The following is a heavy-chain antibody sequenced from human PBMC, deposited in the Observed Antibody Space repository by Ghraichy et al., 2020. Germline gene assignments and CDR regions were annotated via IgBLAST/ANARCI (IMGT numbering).Heavy chain of an antibody. V-gene: IGHV4-34*01. J-gene: IGHJ6*02. CDR2: INHSGST. Sequence: SETLSLTCAVYGGSFSGYYWSWIRQPPGKGLEWIGEINHSGSTNYNPSLKSRVTISVDTSKNQFSLKLSSVTAADTAVYYCARGYPVGGYSYGSISGYYGMDVWGQGTTVTVSS. CDR1: GGSFSGYY. D-gene: IGHD5-18*01. CDR3: ARGYPVGGYSYGSISGYYGMDV.